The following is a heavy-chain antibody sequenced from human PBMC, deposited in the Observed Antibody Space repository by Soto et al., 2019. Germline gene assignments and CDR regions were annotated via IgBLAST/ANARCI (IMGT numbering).Heavy chain of an antibody. D-gene: IGHD7-27*01. CDR2: INPNVGGGT. CDR3: VGSRTGALDY. Sequence: QVQLGQSGAGVKKPGASVNLPCKASGFTFIGHYIHWVRQAPGQGLEWVGWINPNVGGGTVYAQKFQGRVSMTADTSTNIASMDLTSLRGDDTAGYYCVGSRTGALDYWGPGALVTVSS. J-gene: IGHJ4*02. V-gene: IGHV1-2*02. CDR1: GFTFIGHY.